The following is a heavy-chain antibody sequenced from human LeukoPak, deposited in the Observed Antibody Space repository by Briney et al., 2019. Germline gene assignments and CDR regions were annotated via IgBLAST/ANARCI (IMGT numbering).Heavy chain of an antibody. CDR3: ARGGRNYDILTGYYDYYYYYMDV. D-gene: IGHD3-9*01. CDR1: GGSISSYY. V-gene: IGHV4-4*07. Sequence: SETLSLTCTVSGGSISSYYWSWIRQPAGKGLEWIGRIYTSGSTNYNPSLKSRVTISVDTSKNQFSLKLSSVTAADTAVYYCARGGRNYDILTGYYDYYYYYMDVWGKGTTVTISS. J-gene: IGHJ6*03. CDR2: IYTSGST.